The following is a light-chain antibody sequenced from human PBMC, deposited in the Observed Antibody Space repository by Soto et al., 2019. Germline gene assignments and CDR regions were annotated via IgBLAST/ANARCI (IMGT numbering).Light chain of an antibody. CDR1: RTDVDGYDY. V-gene: IGLV2-14*03. Sequence: QSVLTQPASVSGSPGQSIAISCTGVRTDVDGYDYVSWYQQHPGQAPQLIIYDVYNRPSGVSHRFSGSKSGDTASLTISGLQAEDEAYYYCTSDIYSLLLYVFVTRSMVTVL. CDR2: DVY. J-gene: IGLJ1*01. CDR3: TSDIYSLLLYV.